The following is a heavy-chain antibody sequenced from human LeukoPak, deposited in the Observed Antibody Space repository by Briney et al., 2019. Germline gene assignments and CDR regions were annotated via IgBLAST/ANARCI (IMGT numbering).Heavy chain of an antibody. CDR2: VSTSSNTI. CDR3: ARDEGSYYDVSGYYGLDY. V-gene: IGHV3-48*01. J-gene: IGHJ4*02. D-gene: IGHD3-22*01. CDR1: GFTFSGFG. Sequence: PGGSLRLSCAASGFTFSGFGMNWVRQAPGKGLEWLSYVSTSSNTIYYAGSVKGRFTISRDNAKNSLYLQMNSLRAEDTAVYYCARDEGSYYDVSGYYGLDYWGQGTLVTVSS.